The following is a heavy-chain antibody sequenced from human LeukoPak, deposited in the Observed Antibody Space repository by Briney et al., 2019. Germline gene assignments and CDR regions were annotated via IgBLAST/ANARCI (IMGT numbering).Heavy chain of an antibody. V-gene: IGHV4-59*12. Sequence: SETLSLTCTVSGGSISSFYWSWIRQPPGKGPEWIGHVYYSGSTNYNPSLKSRVTISVDRSKNQFSLKLSSVTAADTAVYYCARAAARPLWGQGTLVTVSS. CDR2: VYYSGST. CDR3: ARAAARPL. D-gene: IGHD6-6*01. J-gene: IGHJ4*02. CDR1: GGSISSFY.